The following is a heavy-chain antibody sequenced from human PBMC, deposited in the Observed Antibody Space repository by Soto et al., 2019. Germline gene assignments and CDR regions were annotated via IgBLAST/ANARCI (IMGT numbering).Heavy chain of an antibody. D-gene: IGHD7-27*01. J-gene: IGHJ4*02. Sequence: SETLSLTCTVSGGSISSYYWSWIRQPPGKGLEWIGYIYYSGSTNYNPSLKSRVTISVDTSKNQFSLKLRSVTAADTAVYYCARHGKLGIDAGYDYWGQGTLVTVSS. V-gene: IGHV4-59*08. CDR2: IYYSGST. CDR1: GGSISSYY. CDR3: ARHGKLGIDAGYDY.